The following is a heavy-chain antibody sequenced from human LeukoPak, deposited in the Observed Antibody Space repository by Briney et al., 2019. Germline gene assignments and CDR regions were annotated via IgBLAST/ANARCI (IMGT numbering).Heavy chain of an antibody. Sequence: SETLSLTCSVSGDSISMHYWSWIRQPPGKGLEWIGYIDHTGSTNYNPSLNSRVTISRDMSKNHFSLELSSVTAADTAVYYCARSDRRYYYYYMDVWGKGTTVTVSS. J-gene: IGHJ6*03. V-gene: IGHV4-59*11. CDR1: GDSISMHY. CDR3: ARSDRRYYYYYMDV. CDR2: IDHTGST.